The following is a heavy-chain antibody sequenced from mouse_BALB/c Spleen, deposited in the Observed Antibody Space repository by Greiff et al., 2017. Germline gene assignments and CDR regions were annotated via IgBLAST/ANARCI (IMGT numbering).Heavy chain of an antibody. J-gene: IGHJ4*01. CDR1: GYAFSSYW. CDR3: ARRTGSYAMDY. Sequence: VQLQQPGAELVKPGSSVKISCKASGYAFSSYWMNWVKQRPGQGLEWIGQIYPGDGDTNYNGKFKGKATLTADKSSSTAYMQLSSLTSEDSAVYFCARRTGSYAMDYWGQGTSVTVSS. V-gene: IGHV1-80*01. D-gene: IGHD4-1*01. CDR2: IYPGDGDT.